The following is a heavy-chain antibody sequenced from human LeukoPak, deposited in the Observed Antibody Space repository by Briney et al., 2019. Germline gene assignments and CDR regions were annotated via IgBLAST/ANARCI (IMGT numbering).Heavy chain of an antibody. D-gene: IGHD3-10*01. CDR2: IKQDGSEK. J-gene: IGHJ6*02. CDR1: GFTFSSYG. Sequence: PGRSLRLSCAASGFTFSSYGMHWVRQAPGKGLEWVANIKQDGSEKYYVDSVKGRFTISRDNAKNSLYLQMNSLRAEDTAVYYCAGRSFGELYYYYYYGMDVWGQGTTVTVSS. V-gene: IGHV3-7*01. CDR3: AGRSFGELYYYYYYGMDV.